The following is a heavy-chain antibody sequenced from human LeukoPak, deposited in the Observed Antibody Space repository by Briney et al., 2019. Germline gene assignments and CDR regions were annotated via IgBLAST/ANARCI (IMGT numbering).Heavy chain of an antibody. J-gene: IGHJ4*02. V-gene: IGHV3-74*01. Sequence: GGCLRLSRAPSGFTPSSYWMHWVRQAPRKGLVWVSRINSDVSSTSYADSVKGRFTISRDNAKNTLYLQMNSLRAEDTAVYYCAPSSFDYWGQGTLVTVSS. D-gene: IGHD2-2*01. CDR2: INSDVSST. CDR3: APSSFDY. CDR1: GFTPSSYW.